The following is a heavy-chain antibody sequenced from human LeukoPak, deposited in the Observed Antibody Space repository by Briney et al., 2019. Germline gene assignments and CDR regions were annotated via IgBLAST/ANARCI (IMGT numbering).Heavy chain of an antibody. D-gene: IGHD3-16*01. CDR2: IKQDRSEK. CDR3: ARGPGDVWGSYSVS. V-gene: IGHV3-7*01. Sequence: GGSLRLSCAASGFTFSNYWMSWVRQAPGKGLEWVANIKQDRSEKYYVDSVKGRFTISRDNAKNSLYLQMNSLRAEDTAVYYCARGPGDVWGSYSVSWGQGTLVTVSS. CDR1: GFTFSNYW. J-gene: IGHJ5*02.